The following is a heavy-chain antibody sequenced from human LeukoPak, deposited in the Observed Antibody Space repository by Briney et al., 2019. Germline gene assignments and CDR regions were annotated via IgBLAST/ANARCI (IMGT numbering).Heavy chain of an antibody. CDR1: GFTLRSYW. CDR2: INRDGSST. V-gene: IGHV3-74*01. D-gene: IGHD3-10*01. Sequence: PGGSLRLSCAASGFTLRSYWMHWVRQAPGKGLVWVSRINRDGSSTIYADSVKGRFTISRDNAKNTLYLQMNSLRAEYPAVYHCAREYYGSGTADAFDIWGQGTMVTVSS. J-gene: IGHJ3*02. CDR3: AREYYGSGTADAFDI.